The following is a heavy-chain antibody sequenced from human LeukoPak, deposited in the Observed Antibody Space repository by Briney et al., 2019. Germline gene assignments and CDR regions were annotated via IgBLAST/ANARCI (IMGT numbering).Heavy chain of an antibody. J-gene: IGHJ6*03. Sequence: ASVKVSCKASGYTFSNYAINWVRQAPGQGLEWMGWISTYNGNTNYAQKLQDRVTMTTDTSTSTAYMELRSLRSDGTAVHYCARGVDTAVIPYYYYYMDVWGIGTTVTVSS. CDR2: ISTYNGNT. D-gene: IGHD5-18*01. CDR3: ARGVDTAVIPYYYYYMDV. V-gene: IGHV1-18*01. CDR1: GYTFSNYA.